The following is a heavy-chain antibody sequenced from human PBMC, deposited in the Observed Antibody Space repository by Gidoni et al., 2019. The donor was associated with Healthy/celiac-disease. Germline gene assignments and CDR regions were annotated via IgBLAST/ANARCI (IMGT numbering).Heavy chain of an antibody. Sequence: EVQLLESGGGLVQPGGSLRLSCAASGFTFRSYAMSWVRQAPGKGLEWVSAIRGSGGSTYYADSVKGRFTISRDNSKNTLYMQMNSLRAEDTAVYYCAKGGYCSGGSCPGGMDVWGQGTTVTVSS. CDR2: IRGSGGST. J-gene: IGHJ6*02. CDR1: GFTFRSYA. CDR3: AKGGYCSGGSCPGGMDV. V-gene: IGHV3-23*01. D-gene: IGHD2-15*01.